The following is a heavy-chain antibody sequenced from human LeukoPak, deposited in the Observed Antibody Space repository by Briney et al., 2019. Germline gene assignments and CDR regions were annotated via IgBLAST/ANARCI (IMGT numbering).Heavy chain of an antibody. D-gene: IGHD2-15*01. CDR2: IYYSGST. CDR1: GGSVNSGSYY. J-gene: IGHJ5*02. V-gene: IGHV4-61*01. Sequence: SETLSLTCTVSGGSVNSGSYYWSWIRQPPGKGLEWIGYIYYSGSTNYNPSLKSRVTISVDTSKNQFSLKLSSVTAADTAVYYCARVGKYCSGGSCYSAFDPWGQGTLVTVSS. CDR3: ARVGKYCSGGSCYSAFDP.